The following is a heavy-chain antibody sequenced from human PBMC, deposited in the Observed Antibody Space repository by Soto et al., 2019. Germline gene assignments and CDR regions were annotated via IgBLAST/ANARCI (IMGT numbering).Heavy chain of an antibody. D-gene: IGHD6-19*01. CDR2: ISWNSGSI. CDR3: AKGGTPLIAVAGSYYFDY. CDR1: GFTFDDYA. Sequence: EVQLVESGGGLVQPGRSLRLSCAASGFTFDDYAMHWVRQAPGKGLEWVSGISWNSGSIGYADSVKGRFTISRDNAKNSLYLQMNSLRAEDTALYYCAKGGTPLIAVAGSYYFDYWGQGTLVTVSS. J-gene: IGHJ4*02. V-gene: IGHV3-9*01.